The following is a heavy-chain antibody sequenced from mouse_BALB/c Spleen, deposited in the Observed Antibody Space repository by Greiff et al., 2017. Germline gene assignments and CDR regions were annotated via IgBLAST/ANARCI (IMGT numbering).Heavy chain of an antibody. V-gene: IGHV1-87*01. CDR3: ARGGKGYAMDY. CDR1: GYTFTSYW. Sequence: VQVVESGAELARPGASVKLSCKASGYTFTSYWMQWVKQRPGQGLEWIGAIYPGDGDTRYTQKFKGKATLTADKSSSTAYMQLSSLASEDSAVYYCARGGKGYAMDYWGQGTSVTVSS. J-gene: IGHJ4*01. CDR2: IYPGDGDT. D-gene: IGHD2-1*01.